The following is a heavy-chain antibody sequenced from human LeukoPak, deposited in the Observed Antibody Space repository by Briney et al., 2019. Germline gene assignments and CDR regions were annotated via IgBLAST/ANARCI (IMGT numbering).Heavy chain of an antibody. J-gene: IGHJ4*02. Sequence: SQTLSLTCTVSGGSINSGNYYWSWIRQPPGKGLEWIGYIYYSGIPYFNASLKSRVTISVDTSENQFSLKLRSVTAADTAVYYCARANWDYFHGNGYYYDSWGQGTLVTVSS. V-gene: IGHV4-30-4*01. CDR1: GGSINSGNYY. D-gene: IGHD3-22*01. CDR3: ARANWDYFHGNGYYYDS. CDR2: IYYSGIP.